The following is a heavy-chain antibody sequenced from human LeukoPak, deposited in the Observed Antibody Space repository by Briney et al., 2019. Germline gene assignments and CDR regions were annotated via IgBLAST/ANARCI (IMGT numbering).Heavy chain of an antibody. Sequence: SETLSLTCTVSRGSISGYSWSWIRQIPGKGLEWIGYIYYTGTTNYNPLFESRATISVDTSKNQFSLKLTSVTAADTAVYFCARGEDFERYYLAYWGQGTLVTVSS. CDR3: ARGEDFERYYLAY. CDR1: RGSISGYS. V-gene: IGHV4-59*01. CDR2: IYYTGTT. D-gene: IGHD3-9*01. J-gene: IGHJ4*02.